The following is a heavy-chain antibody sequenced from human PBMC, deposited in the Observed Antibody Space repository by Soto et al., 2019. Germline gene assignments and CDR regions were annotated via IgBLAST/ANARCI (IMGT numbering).Heavy chain of an antibody. J-gene: IGHJ4*02. Sequence: ASVKVSCKASGYTFTSYAMHWVRQAPGQRLEWMGWISAYNGNTNYAQKLQGRVTLTTDTSTSTAYMELRSLRSDDTAVYYCAKDGMITFGGPYHFEYWGQGTLVTVSS. D-gene: IGHD3-16*01. V-gene: IGHV1-18*01. CDR3: AKDGMITFGGPYHFEY. CDR1: GYTFTSYA. CDR2: ISAYNGNT.